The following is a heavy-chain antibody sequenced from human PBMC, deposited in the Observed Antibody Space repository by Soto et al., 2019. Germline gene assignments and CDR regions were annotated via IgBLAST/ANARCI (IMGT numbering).Heavy chain of an antibody. Sequence: ESLKVSCKGCGYRFTGYWITWVRQKPGKGLEWMGRIDPSDSQTYYSPSFRGHVTISVTKSITTVFLQWSSLRASDTAMYYCARQIYDSDTGPNFQYYFDSWGQGTPVTVS. CDR2: IDPSDSQT. D-gene: IGHD3-22*01. J-gene: IGHJ4*02. CDR3: ARQIYDSDTGPNFQYYFDS. CDR1: GYRFTGYW. V-gene: IGHV5-10-1*01.